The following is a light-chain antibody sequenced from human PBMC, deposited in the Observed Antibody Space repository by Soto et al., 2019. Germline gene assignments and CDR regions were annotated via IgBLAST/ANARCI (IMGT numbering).Light chain of an antibody. Sequence: QSALAQPASMPGSPGQSITISCTGTRSDVGGYNYVSWYQQHPGKAPKLMIYEVSNRPSGVSNRFSGSKSGNTASLTISGLQAEDEADYYCSSYTTTSTLGVFGGGTKVTVL. CDR1: RSDVGGYNY. V-gene: IGLV2-14*01. CDR3: SSYTTTSTLGV. CDR2: EVS. J-gene: IGLJ2*01.